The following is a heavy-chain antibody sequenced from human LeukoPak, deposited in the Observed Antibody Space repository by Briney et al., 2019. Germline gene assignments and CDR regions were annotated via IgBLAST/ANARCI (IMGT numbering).Heavy chain of an antibody. J-gene: IGHJ4*02. CDR2: AHYSGSG. D-gene: IGHD3-10*01. V-gene: IGHV4-59*01. CDR1: GDSLRTYH. CDR3: ARDEINYGSGSYFDF. Sequence: PSETLSLTCTVSGDSLRTYHWNWIRQSPGKGLEWIGSAHYSGSGNHNPSLKNRLTISVDTSKTQVSLKLSSITAADTAVYYCARDEINYGSGSYFDFWGQGTLVTVSS.